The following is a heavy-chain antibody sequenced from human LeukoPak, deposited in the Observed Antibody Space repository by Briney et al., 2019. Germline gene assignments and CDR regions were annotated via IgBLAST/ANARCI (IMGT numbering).Heavy chain of an antibody. CDR2: ISSSSSTI. J-gene: IGHJ4*02. CDR3: ARSGVLRYFDWLLSYFDY. CDR1: GFTFSSYA. V-gene: IGHV3-48*01. D-gene: IGHD3-9*01. Sequence: PGGSLRLSCAASGFTFSSYAMSWVRQAPGKGLEWVSYISSSSSTIYYADSVKGRFTISRDNAKNSLYLQMNSLRAEDTAVYYCARSGVLRYFDWLLSYFDYWGQGTPVTVSS.